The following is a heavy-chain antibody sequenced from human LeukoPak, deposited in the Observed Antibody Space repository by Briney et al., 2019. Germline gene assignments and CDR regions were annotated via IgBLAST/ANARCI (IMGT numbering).Heavy chain of an antibody. CDR1: GFTFSSFW. Sequence: PGGSLRLSCAASGFTFSSFWMNWVRQALGKGLVWVSRITSDGRGTTYADSVKGRFTISRDNAKNTLYLQMNSLRAEDTAVYYCARDIDYWGQGTLVTVSS. CDR2: ITSDGRGT. V-gene: IGHV3-74*01. CDR3: ARDIDY. J-gene: IGHJ4*02.